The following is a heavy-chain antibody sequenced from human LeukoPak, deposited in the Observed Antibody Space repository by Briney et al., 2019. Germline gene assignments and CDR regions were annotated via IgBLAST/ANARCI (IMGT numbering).Heavy chain of an antibody. J-gene: IGHJ3*02. CDR1: GFAFSSYA. CDR2: ISGSGGST. Sequence: HPGGSLRLSCAASGFAFSSYAMSWVRQAPGKGLEWVSGISGSGGSTYYADSVKGRFTISRDNSKNTLYLQMNSLRAEDTAVYYCAKDRVEWELIDAFDIWGQGTMVTVSS. V-gene: IGHV3-23*01. CDR3: AKDRVEWELIDAFDI. D-gene: IGHD1-26*01.